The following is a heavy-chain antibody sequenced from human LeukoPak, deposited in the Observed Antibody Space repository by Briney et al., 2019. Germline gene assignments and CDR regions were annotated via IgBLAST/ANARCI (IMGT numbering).Heavy chain of an antibody. J-gene: IGHJ5*02. V-gene: IGHV3-30*02. D-gene: IGHD5-24*01. Sequence: GGSLRLSCAASGFTFSSYGMHWARQAPGKGLEWVAFIRYDGSNKYYADSVKGRFTISRDNSKNTLYLQMNSLRAEDTAVYYCAKDRGRWLQNPNWFDPWGQGTLVSVSS. CDR1: GFTFSSYG. CDR2: IRYDGSNK. CDR3: AKDRGRWLQNPNWFDP.